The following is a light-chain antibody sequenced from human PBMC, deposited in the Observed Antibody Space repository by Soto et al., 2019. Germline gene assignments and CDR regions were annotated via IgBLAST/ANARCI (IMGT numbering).Light chain of an antibody. J-gene: IGKJ4*01. CDR2: AAS. Sequence: DIQLTQSPSFLSASVGDRVTITCRASQDISSYLVWFQQKPGKAPKLLIHAASSLQRGVPSRFSGSGSGTEFTLTVSSLQPEDFATYYCQQLKSYPLTFVGGTKVDIK. CDR3: QQLKSYPLT. CDR1: QDISSY. V-gene: IGKV1-9*01.